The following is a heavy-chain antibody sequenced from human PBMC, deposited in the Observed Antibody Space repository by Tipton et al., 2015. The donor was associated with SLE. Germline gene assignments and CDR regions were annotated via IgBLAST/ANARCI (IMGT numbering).Heavy chain of an antibody. V-gene: IGHV4-59*11. CDR2: IYYSGST. J-gene: IGHJ3*02. D-gene: IGHD2-15*01. CDR1: GGSISSHY. CDR3: ARETNYCSGGSCVDAFDI. Sequence: TLSLTCTVSGGSISSHYWSWIRQPPGKGLEWIGYIYYSGSTYYNPSLKSRVTISVDTSKNQFSLKLSSVTAADTAVYYCARETNYCSGGSCVDAFDIWGQGTMVTVSS.